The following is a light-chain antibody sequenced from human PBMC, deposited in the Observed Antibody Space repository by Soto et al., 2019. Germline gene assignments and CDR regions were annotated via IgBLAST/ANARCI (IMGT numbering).Light chain of an antibody. CDR2: GAS. J-gene: IGKJ4*01. CDR3: QQSYNWLT. Sequence: IVLTQSPTTLSLCPLEIATLSCRARQTVNSYLSWYQHKPGQAPRLLIYGASNRATGIPARFSGSGSGTDFTLTISSLETEDSAVYYCQQSYNWLTFGGGTKV. CDR1: QTVNSY. V-gene: IGKV3-11*01.